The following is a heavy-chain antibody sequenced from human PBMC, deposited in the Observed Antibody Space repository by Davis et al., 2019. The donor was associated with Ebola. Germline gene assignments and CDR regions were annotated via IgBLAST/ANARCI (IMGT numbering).Heavy chain of an antibody. D-gene: IGHD2-21*02. CDR2: INPSGGST. CDR3: ARASLCGGDCYPDY. Sequence: ASVKVSCKASGYTFTSYYMHWVRQAPGQGLEWMGIINPSGGSTSYAQKFQGRVTITADESTSTAYMELSSLRSEDTAVYYCARASLCGGDCYPDYWGQGTLVTVSS. CDR1: GYTFTSYY. V-gene: IGHV1-46*01. J-gene: IGHJ4*02.